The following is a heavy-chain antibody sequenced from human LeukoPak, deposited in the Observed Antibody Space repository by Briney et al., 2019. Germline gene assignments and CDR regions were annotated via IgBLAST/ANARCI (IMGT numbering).Heavy chain of an antibody. Sequence: PRGSLRLSCAASGFTFSSYTMNWVRQAPGKGLEWVSSISSSSSYVYYADSLKGRFTVSRDNSKNTLYLQMNTLRTEDTALYYCVREKYCTPTDCLHGRFYFNCWGQGTLVTVSS. V-gene: IGHV3-21*01. CDR2: ISSSSSYV. CDR3: VREKYCTPTDCLHGRFYFNC. J-gene: IGHJ4*02. D-gene: IGHD2-8*01. CDR1: GFTFSSYT.